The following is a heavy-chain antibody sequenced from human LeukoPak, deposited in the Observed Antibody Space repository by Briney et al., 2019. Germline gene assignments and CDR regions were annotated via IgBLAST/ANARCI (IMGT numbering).Heavy chain of an antibody. CDR3: ARAMSTFGGVRNYFDS. CDR2: ISGSGGTI. V-gene: IGHV3-48*04. J-gene: IGHJ4*02. CDR1: GFTFRSYA. D-gene: IGHD3-16*01. Sequence: GGSLRLSCAASGFTFRSYAMNWVRQAPGKGLEWVSGISGSGGTIYYADSVKGRFRISRDNAKSSLDLEMSSLRAEDTAVYYCARAMSTFGGVRNYFDSWGQGSLVTVSS.